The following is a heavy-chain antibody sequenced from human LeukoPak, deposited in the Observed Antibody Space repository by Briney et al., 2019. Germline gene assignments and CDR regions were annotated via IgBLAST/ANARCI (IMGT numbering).Heavy chain of an antibody. CDR1: GFTFRTCW. V-gene: IGHV3-7*01. CDR2: IEDTCREK. CDR3: ARDIPRGARYFDL. Sequence: GGSLRLSCVVSGFTFRTCWMSWVRQAPGKGLEWVSHIEDTCREKIYADAVEGRFTVSRDNAKSSMYLQMNSLRAEDTAVYFCARDIPRGARYFDLWGHGTLVTVSS. D-gene: IGHD1-14*01. J-gene: IGHJ5*02.